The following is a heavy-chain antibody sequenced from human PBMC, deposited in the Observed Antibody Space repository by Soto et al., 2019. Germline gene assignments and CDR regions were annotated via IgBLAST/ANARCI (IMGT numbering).Heavy chain of an antibody. V-gene: IGHV1-69*01. CDR2: IIPIFGTA. CDR3: ARCYYSDSSGYYTHPINWFDP. J-gene: IGHJ5*02. CDR1: GGTFSSYA. D-gene: IGHD3-22*01. Sequence: QVQLVQSGAEVKKPGSSVKVSCKASGGTFSSYAISWVRQAPGQGLEWMGGIIPIFGTANYAQKFQGRVTITADESTSTAYMELSSLRSEDTAVYYCARCYYSDSSGYYTHPINWFDPWGQGTLVTVSS.